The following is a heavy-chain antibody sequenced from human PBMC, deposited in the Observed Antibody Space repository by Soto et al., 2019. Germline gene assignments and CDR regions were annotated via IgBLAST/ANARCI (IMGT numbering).Heavy chain of an antibody. CDR2: IIPILGIA. CDR3: ASTLSFPNYYDSSGSDY. J-gene: IGHJ4*02. V-gene: IGHV1-69*02. D-gene: IGHD3-22*01. Sequence: QVQLVQSGAEVKKPGSSVKVSCKASGGTFSSYTISWVRQAPGQGLEWMGRIIPILGIANYAQKFQGRVTITADKSTRTAYMELSSLRSEDTAVYYCASTLSFPNYYDSSGSDYWGQGTLVTVSS. CDR1: GGTFSSYT.